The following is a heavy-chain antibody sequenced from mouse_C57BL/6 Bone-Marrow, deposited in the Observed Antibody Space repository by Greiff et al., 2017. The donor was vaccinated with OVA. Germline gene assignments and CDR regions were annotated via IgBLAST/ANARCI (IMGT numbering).Heavy chain of an antibody. CDR2: IYPGDGDT. CDR3: AGKDYSSYVDYFDY. J-gene: IGHJ2*01. V-gene: IGHV1-82*01. CDR1: GYAFSSSW. D-gene: IGHD2-5*01. Sequence: VQLQQSGPELVKPGASVKISCKASGYAFSSSWMNWVKQRPGKGLEWIGRIYPGDGDTNYNGKFKGKATLTADKSSSTAYMQLRSLTSDDAAVYFCAGKDYSSYVDYFDYWGQGTTLTVSS.